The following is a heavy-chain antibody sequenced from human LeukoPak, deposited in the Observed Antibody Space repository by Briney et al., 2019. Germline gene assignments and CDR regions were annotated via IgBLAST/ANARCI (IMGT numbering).Heavy chain of an antibody. J-gene: IGHJ4*02. CDR3: GRGPLIEPRGPTDH. V-gene: IGHV3-23*01. Sequence: QTGGSLRLSCAASGFAFSTFAMSWVRQAPGKGLDWVSSISGSGGSTYYADSVKGRFTISRDSSKNTLYLQMNSLRAEDTAVYYCGRGPLIEPRGPTDHWGQGTLVTASS. CDR1: GFAFSTFA. D-gene: IGHD1-14*01. CDR2: ISGSGGST.